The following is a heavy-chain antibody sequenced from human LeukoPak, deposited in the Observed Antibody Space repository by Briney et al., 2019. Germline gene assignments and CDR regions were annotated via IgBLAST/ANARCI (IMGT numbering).Heavy chain of an antibody. CDR1: GDSMSSYY. J-gene: IGHJ4*02. CDR2: IYYSGGT. V-gene: IGHV4-59*01. Sequence: SETLSLTCTVSGDSMSSYYWSWIRQPPGKGLEWIGYIYYSGGTNYNPSLKTRVTIEIDTSSDQFSLRLTSVTAADTAVYYCARDTGTVVDYWGQGTLVTVSS. D-gene: IGHD4-23*01. CDR3: ARDTGTVVDY.